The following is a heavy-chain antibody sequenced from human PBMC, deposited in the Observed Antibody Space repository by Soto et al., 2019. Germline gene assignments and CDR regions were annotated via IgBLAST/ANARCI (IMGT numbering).Heavy chain of an antibody. CDR2: ISSGSSSTNI. D-gene: IGHD2-2*01. Sequence: EVQLVESGGGLVKPGGSLRLSCAVSGFTFSTYSMTWVRQAPGKGLEWVSCISSGSSSTNIYYADSVKGRFTISRDNANNSRFLQMTSLRAEDKAVYYCARVRDHLLIGPIDSWGQGILVTVSA. V-gene: IGHV3-21*02. J-gene: IGHJ4*02. CDR1: GFTFSTYS. CDR3: ARVRDHLLIGPIDS.